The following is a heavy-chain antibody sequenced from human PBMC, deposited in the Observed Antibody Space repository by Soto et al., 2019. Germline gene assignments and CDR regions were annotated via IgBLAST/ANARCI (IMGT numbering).Heavy chain of an antibody. CDR2: IYWDDDK. CDR3: AHIRHYEILNGYYGDAFDI. Sequence: QITLKESGPTLVKPTQTLTLTCTFSGFSLSTSGVGVGWIRQPPGKALEWLALIYWDDDKRYSPSLKGRPTSSKDTTKNKVVLTMSNEEPVDTATYYCAHIRHYEILNGYYGDAFDIWGQGTMVAVSS. CDR1: GFSLSTSGVG. V-gene: IGHV2-5*02. J-gene: IGHJ3*02. D-gene: IGHD3-9*01.